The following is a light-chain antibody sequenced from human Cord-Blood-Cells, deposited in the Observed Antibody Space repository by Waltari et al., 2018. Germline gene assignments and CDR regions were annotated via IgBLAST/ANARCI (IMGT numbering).Light chain of an antibody. CDR2: DEN. Sequence: QSALTLPASVSRSPGQPITISCTATSSDVGGYNYVSWYQQHPGKAPKLMIYDENTWPSGVSHSFCGSTSGNAASLTISGLRAEDEADYYCSTYTSSSTLVFCGGTKLTVL. J-gene: IGLJ2*01. CDR3: STYTSSSTLV. V-gene: IGLV2-14*01. CDR1: SSDVGGYNY.